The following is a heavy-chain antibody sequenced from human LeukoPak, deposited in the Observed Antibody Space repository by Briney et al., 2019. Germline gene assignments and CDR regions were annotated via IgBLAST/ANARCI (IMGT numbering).Heavy chain of an antibody. D-gene: IGHD3-10*01. CDR3: ASKFGESYYYYYGLDV. CDR2: IGGSVDTT. Sequence: GGSLRLSCAASGFTFSGYAMAWVRQAPGKGLEWVSVIGGSVDTTRYADSVKGRFTISRDKSKTTLFLQMNSLRVEDTAVYYCASKFGESYYYYYGLDVWGQGTTVTVSS. CDR1: GFTFSGYA. V-gene: IGHV3-23*01. J-gene: IGHJ6*02.